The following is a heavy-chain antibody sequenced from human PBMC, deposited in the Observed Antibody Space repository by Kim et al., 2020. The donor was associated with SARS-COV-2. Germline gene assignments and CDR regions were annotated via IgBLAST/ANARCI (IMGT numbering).Heavy chain of an antibody. J-gene: IGHJ3*02. V-gene: IGHV3-23*01. CDR2: ISGSGDST. Sequence: GGSLRLSCAASGFTFSSYAMSWVRQAPGKGLEWVSAISGSGDSTYYADSVKGRFTISRDNSKNTLYLQMNSLRAEDTAVYYCAKASLVLLYAFDIWGQGTMVTVSS. D-gene: IGHD2-15*01. CDR3: AKASLVLLYAFDI. CDR1: GFTFSSYA.